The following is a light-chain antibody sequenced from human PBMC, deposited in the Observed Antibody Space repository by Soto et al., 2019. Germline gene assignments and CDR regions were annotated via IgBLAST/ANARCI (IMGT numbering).Light chain of an antibody. Sequence: DIQMTQSPSSLSASVGDRVTITCRASQSISSYLNWYQQNPGKAPKLLIYAASSLQSAVPSRFSGSGSGTDFTLTISSLQPEDFATYYCKQSYRTPRGTLGQGTKVDIK. V-gene: IGKV1-39*01. CDR3: KQSYRTPRGT. J-gene: IGKJ1*01. CDR1: QSISSY. CDR2: AAS.